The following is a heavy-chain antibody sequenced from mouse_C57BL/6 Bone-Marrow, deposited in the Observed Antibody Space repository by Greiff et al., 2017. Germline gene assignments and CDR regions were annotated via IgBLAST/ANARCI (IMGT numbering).Heavy chain of an antibody. CDR1: GYTFTSYW. D-gene: IGHD6-2*01. CDR3: ARRGGLLSYCYAMDY. CDR2: IHPNSGST. V-gene: IGHV1-64*01. Sequence: VQLQQPGAELVKPGASVKLSCKASGYTFTSYWMHWVKQRPGQGLEWIGMIHPNSGSTNYNEKFKSKATLTVDKSSSTAYMQLSSLTSEDSAVYYCARRGGLLSYCYAMDYWGQGTSGTVSA. J-gene: IGHJ4*01.